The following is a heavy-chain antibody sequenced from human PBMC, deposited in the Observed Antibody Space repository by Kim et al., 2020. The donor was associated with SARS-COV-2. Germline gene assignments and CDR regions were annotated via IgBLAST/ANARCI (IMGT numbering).Heavy chain of an antibody. CDR2: VSSEPYGGTA. V-gene: IGHV3-49*03. J-gene: IGHJ6*02. CDR3: TGIVGFDWVLSSYYSAMDV. Sequence: GGSLRLSCTASGFTFDDFAMSWFRHAPGKGLEWVGFVSSEPYGGTAEYAASVDGRFTISRDDSKSIAHLQMQSLQTEDTAVYYCTGIVGFDWVLSSYYSAMDVWGQGTPVTVSS. D-gene: IGHD3-9*01. CDR1: GFTFDDFA.